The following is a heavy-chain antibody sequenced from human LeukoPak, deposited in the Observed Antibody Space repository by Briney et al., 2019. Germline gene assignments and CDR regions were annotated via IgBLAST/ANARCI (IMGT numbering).Heavy chain of an antibody. Sequence: GGSLRLSCAASGFTFDDYAMHWVRHAPGKGLEWVSLINEGGDTTYYADSVKGRFTISRDNSKNFLYLQMTSLRTEDTALYYCSPYDWHYLGDYWGQGTLVTV. D-gene: IGHD1-7*01. V-gene: IGHV3-43*02. CDR3: SPYDWHYLGDY. CDR2: INEGGDTT. J-gene: IGHJ4*02. CDR1: GFTFDDYA.